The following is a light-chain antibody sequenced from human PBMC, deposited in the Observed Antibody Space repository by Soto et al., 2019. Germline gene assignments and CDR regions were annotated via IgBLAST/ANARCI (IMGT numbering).Light chain of an antibody. J-gene: IGKJ4*01. CDR3: MQALPTPT. V-gene: IGKV2-28*01. CDR2: LGS. CDR1: QSLLHSNGIKY. Sequence: DIVMTQSPLSLPVTPGEPASISCRSSQSLLHSNGIKYLDWHLQKPGQSPQLLIYLGSNRASGVPDRFSGSGSGTDFTLKISRGEAEDVGIYYCMQALPTPTFGGGTKVELK.